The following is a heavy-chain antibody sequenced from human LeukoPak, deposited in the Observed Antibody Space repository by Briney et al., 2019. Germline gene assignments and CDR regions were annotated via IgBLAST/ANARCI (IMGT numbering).Heavy chain of an antibody. CDR3: AREGEDIVVVPAAMSGWFDP. J-gene: IGHJ5*02. V-gene: IGHV4-30-4*08. D-gene: IGHD2-2*01. CDR1: GGSISSGDYY. Sequence: PSETLSLTCTVSGGSISSGDYYWSWIRQPPGKGLEWIGYIYYSGSTYYNPSLKSRVTISVDTSKNQLSLKLSSVTAADTAVYYCAREGEDIVVVPAAMSGWFDPWGQGTLVTVSS. CDR2: IYYSGST.